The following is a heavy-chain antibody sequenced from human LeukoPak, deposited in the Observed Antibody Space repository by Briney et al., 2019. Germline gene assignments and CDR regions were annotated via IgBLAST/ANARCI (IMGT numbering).Heavy chain of an antibody. Sequence: SQTLSLTCTVSGGSISSGGYYWSWIRQHPGKGLEWIGYIYYSGSTYYNPSLKSRVTISVDTSKNQFSLKLSSVTAADTAVYYCARAYSGSYFWFDPWGQGTLVTVSS. CDR1: GGSISSGGYY. V-gene: IGHV4-31*03. CDR2: IYYSGST. J-gene: IGHJ5*02. CDR3: ARAYSGSYFWFDP. D-gene: IGHD1-26*01.